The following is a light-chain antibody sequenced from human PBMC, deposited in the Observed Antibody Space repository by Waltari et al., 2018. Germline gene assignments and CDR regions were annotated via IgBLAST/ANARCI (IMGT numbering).Light chain of an antibody. Sequence: QSALTQPASVSASPGQSITISCTGTSSDVGFYNYVSWYQQHPGKAPQLMIYDVSERPSGVSNRFSVSKSGNTASLTISGLQADDEADYYCNSYAGSSSWVFGGGTKLTVL. V-gene: IGLV2-14*01. CDR1: SSDVGFYNY. CDR2: DVS. J-gene: IGLJ3*02. CDR3: NSYAGSSSWV.